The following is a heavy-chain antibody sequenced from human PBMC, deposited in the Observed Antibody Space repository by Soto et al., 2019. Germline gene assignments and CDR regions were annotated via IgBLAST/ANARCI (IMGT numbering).Heavy chain of an antibody. D-gene: IGHD3-10*01. Sequence: SETLSLTCAVYGGSFSGYYWSWIRQPPGKGLEWIGEINHSGSTNYNPSLKSRVTISVDTSKNQFSLKLSSVTAADTAVYYCARGGEYGMDDWGQGTTVTVSS. J-gene: IGHJ6*02. CDR2: INHSGST. CDR1: GGSFSGYY. V-gene: IGHV4-34*01. CDR3: ARGGEYGMDD.